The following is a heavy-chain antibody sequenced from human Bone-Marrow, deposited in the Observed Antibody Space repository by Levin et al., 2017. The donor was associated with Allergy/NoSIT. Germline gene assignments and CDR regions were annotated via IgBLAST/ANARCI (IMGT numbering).Heavy chain of an antibody. Sequence: LSLTCVASGFRFRDHSMHWVRPAPGKGLEWVGIIWYDGTNKYYADSVKGRFTISRDNSKNTLYLQLNSLRAEDTAMYYCARDLDTSELFDSWGQGTLVTVAS. V-gene: IGHV3-33*01. D-gene: IGHD3-22*01. CDR2: IWYDGTNK. CDR3: ARDLDTSELFDS. J-gene: IGHJ4*02. CDR1: GFRFRDHS.